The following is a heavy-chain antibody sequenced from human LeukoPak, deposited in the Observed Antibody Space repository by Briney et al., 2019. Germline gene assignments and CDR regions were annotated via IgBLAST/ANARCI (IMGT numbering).Heavy chain of an antibody. CDR2: IYYSGRT. V-gene: IGHV4-59*08. CDR1: GGSISSYY. D-gene: IGHD3-9*01. CDR3: ARHQSYFDVLTGYSFDY. J-gene: IGHJ4*02. Sequence: SETLSLTCTVSGGSISSYYWNWIRQPPGKGLEWIGYIYYSGRTSYNPSLKSRVTISVDTSKNQFSLRLSSVTAADTAVYYCARHQSYFDVLTGYSFDYWGQGTLVTVSS.